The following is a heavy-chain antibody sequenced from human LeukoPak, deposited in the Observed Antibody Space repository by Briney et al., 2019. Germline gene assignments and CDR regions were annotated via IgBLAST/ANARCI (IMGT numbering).Heavy chain of an antibody. CDR1: GYTFTSYG. D-gene: IGHD3-22*01. V-gene: IGHV1-18*01. Sequence: ASVRVSCKASGYTFTSYGISWVRQAPGQGLEWMGWISPNNGNTNYAQKLQGRVTMTTDTSTTTAYMELRSLRSDDTAVYYCTRGVISAFDIWGQGTMVTVSS. CDR3: TRGVISAFDI. J-gene: IGHJ3*02. CDR2: ISPNNGNT.